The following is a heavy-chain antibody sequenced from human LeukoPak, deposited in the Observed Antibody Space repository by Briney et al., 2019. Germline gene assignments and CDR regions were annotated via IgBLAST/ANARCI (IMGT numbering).Heavy chain of an antibody. CDR1: GGSISSSSYY. Sequence: SETLSLTCTVSGGSISSSSYYWGWIRQPPGKGLDWIGSIYYSGSTYYNPSLKSRVTISVDTSKNQFSLKLSSVTAADTAVYYCRGYREITMIVVGGYYFDYWGERTLVTVSS. V-gene: IGHV4-39*01. D-gene: IGHD3-22*01. CDR2: IYYSGST. J-gene: IGHJ4*02. CDR3: RGYREITMIVVGGYYFDY.